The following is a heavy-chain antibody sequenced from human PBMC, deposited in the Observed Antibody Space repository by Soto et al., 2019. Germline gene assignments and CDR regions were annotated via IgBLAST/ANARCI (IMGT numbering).Heavy chain of an antibody. CDR1: GYTFTSYG. CDR3: ARVGAEVVVVVAATPEVWFDP. V-gene: IGHV1-18*01. D-gene: IGHD2-15*01. Sequence: QVQLVQSGAEVKKPGASVKVSCKASGYTFTSYGISWVRQAPGQGLEWMGWISAYNGNTNYAQKLQGRVTMTTDTSTSTAYMELRSLRSDDTAVYYCARVGAEVVVVVAATPEVWFDPWGQGTLVTVSS. J-gene: IGHJ5*02. CDR2: ISAYNGNT.